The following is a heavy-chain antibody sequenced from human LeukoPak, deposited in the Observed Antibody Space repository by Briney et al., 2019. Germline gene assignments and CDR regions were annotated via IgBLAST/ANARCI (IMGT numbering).Heavy chain of an antibody. V-gene: IGHV4-39*01. CDR1: GGSISSSSYY. J-gene: IGHJ6*03. Sequence: PSETLSLTCTVPGGSISSSSYYWGWIRQPPGKGLEWIGSIYYSGSTYYNPSLKSRVTISVDTSKNQFSLKLSSVTAADTAVYYCARHGVEATPDYYYMDVWGKGTTVTVSS. CDR2: IYYSGST. D-gene: IGHD1-26*01. CDR3: ARHGVEATPDYYYMDV.